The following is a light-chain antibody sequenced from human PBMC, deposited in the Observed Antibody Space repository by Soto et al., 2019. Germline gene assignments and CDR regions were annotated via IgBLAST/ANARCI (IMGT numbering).Light chain of an antibody. V-gene: IGKV1-6*02. CDR2: GAS. CDR1: QGIRND. Sequence: AIQMTQSPSSLSASVGDRVTITCRASQGIRNDLGWYQLKPGTAPKLLIYGASTFQSGVPSRFSGSGSGTDFTHTISSLQPGDFATYYCLQDYSYPRTFGQGTRV. CDR3: LQDYSYPRT. J-gene: IGKJ1*01.